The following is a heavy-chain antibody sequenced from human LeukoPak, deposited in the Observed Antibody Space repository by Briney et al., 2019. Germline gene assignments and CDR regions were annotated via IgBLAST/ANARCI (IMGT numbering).Heavy chain of an antibody. CDR1: GYTFTGYY. CDR2: INPNSGGT. Sequence: GASVKVSCKASGYTFTGYYMHWVRQAPGQGLEWMGWINPNSGGTNYAQKFQGRVTMTRGTSISTAYMELSRLRSDDTAVYYCARLSQYYDILTGSKYFQHWGQGTLVTVSS. D-gene: IGHD3-9*01. CDR3: ARLSQYYDILTGSKYFQH. V-gene: IGHV1-2*02. J-gene: IGHJ1*01.